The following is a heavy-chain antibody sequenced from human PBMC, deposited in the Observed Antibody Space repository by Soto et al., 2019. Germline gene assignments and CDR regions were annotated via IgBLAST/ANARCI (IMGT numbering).Heavy chain of an antibody. V-gene: IGHV1-58*01. Sequence: SVKVSCKASGFTFTSSAVQWVRQARGQRLEWIGWIVVGSGNTNYAQKFQERVTITRDMSTSTAYMELSSLRSEDTAVYYCAAVDSRGYYYLDYWGQGTLVTVSS. CDR2: IVVGSGNT. CDR3: AAVDSRGYYYLDY. J-gene: IGHJ4*02. D-gene: IGHD3-22*01. CDR1: GFTFTSSA.